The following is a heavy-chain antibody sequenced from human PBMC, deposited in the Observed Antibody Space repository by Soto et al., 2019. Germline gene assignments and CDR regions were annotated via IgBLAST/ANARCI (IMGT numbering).Heavy chain of an antibody. CDR1: GYTFTSYY. CDR3: ASRSSGYYPFDY. CDR2: INPSGGST. J-gene: IGHJ4*01. Sequence: ASVKVSCKASGYTFTSYYMHWVRQAPGQGLEWMGIINPSGGSTSYAQKFQGRVTTTRDTSTSTVYMGLSSLRSEDTAVYYCASRSSGYYPFDYWGHGTLVTVSS. D-gene: IGHD3-22*01. V-gene: IGHV1-46*01.